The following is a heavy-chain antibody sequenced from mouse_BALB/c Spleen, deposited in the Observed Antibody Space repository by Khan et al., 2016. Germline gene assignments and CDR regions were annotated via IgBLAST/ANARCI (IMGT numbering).Heavy chain of an antibody. V-gene: IGHV1S136*01. D-gene: IGHD2-2*01. J-gene: IGHJ2*01. CDR1: GYTFTSYV. CDR3: ARRGYTGTYFDY. CDR2: IDPYNDGT. Sequence: VQLQQSGPELVKPGASVKMSCKSSGYTFTSYVMHWVKQKPGQGLEWIGYIDPYNDGTKYNEKFKGKATLTSDKSSSTAYMEFSSLTSEDSAVYYCARRGYTGTYFDYWGQGTTLTVSS.